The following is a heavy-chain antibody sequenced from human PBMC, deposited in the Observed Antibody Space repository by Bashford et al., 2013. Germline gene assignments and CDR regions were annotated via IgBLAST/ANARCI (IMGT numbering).Heavy chain of an antibody. D-gene: IGHD3-10*01. J-gene: IGHJ4*02. V-gene: IGHV4-59*01. CDR3: ARVQKGSGSYEPDY. CDR2: IYYSGST. Sequence: SSETLSLTCTVSGGSISSYYWSWIRQPPGKGLEWIAYIYYSGSTNYNPSLKSRVTISVDTSKNQFSLKLSSVTAADTAVYYCARVQKGSGSYEPDYWGQGTLVTVSS. CDR1: GGSISSYY.